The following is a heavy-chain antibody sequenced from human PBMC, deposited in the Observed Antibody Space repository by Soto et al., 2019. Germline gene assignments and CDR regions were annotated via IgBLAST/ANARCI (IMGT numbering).Heavy chain of an antibody. CDR1: EGTFGSDA. V-gene: IGHV1-69*06. J-gene: IGHJ5*02. D-gene: IGHD3-22*01. Sequence: GASVKVSCKASEGTFGSDAITWVRQAPGRGLEWVGRIIPIFGTTNYAQNLQGRVTISADKSTLTSYMELHSLTSDDTALYYCATDRTDSGYYTNWLDPWGQGTQVTVSS. CDR3: ATDRTDSGYYTNWLDP. CDR2: IIPIFGTT.